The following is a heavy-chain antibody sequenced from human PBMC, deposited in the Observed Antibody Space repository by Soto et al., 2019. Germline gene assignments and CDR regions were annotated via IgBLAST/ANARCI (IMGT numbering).Heavy chain of an antibody. J-gene: IGHJ6*02. D-gene: IGHD6-6*01. CDR1: GFTFSSYA. V-gene: IGHV3-30-3*01. CDR3: ARGTFYGSSSPRGHYYGMDV. Sequence: GGSLRLSCAASGFTFSSYAMHWVRQAPGKGLEWVAVISYDGSNKYYADSVKGRFTISRDNSKNTLYLQMNSLRAEDTAVYYCARGTFYGSSSPRGHYYGMDVWGQGTTVTVSS. CDR2: ISYDGSNK.